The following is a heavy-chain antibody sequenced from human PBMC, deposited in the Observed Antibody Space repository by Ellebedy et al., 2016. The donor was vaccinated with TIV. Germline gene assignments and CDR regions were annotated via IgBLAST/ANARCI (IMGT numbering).Heavy chain of an antibody. CDR1: GGSFSGYY. V-gene: IGHV4-34*01. CDR2: INHSGST. J-gene: IGHJ3*02. CDR3: ARDASGYSSGWYGGHDAFDI. Sequence: SETLSLTCAVYGGSFSGYYWSWIRQSPGKGLEWIGEINHSGSTNYNPSLKSRVTISVDTSKNQFSLKLSSGTAADTAEYYCARDASGYSSGWYGGHDAFDIWGQGTMVTVSS. D-gene: IGHD6-19*01.